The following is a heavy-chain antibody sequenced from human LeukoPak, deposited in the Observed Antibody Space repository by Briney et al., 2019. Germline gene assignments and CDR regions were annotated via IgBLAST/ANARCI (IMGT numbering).Heavy chain of an antibody. D-gene: IGHD6-13*01. CDR2: ISAYNGNT. Sequence: ASVKVSCKASGYIFTTYGISWVRQAPGQGLEWMGWISAYNGNTNYAQKLQGRVTMTTDTSTSTAYMELRSLRSDDTAVYYCARAGRNEERQQLVGRDYWGQGTLVTVSS. CDR1: GYIFTTYG. J-gene: IGHJ4*02. V-gene: IGHV1-18*01. CDR3: ARAGRNEERQQLVGRDY.